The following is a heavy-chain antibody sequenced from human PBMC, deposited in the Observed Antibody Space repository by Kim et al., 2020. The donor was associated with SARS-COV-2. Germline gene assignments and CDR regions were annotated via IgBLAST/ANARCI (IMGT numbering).Heavy chain of an antibody. V-gene: IGHV3-48*02. CDR3: ARRGTYYYDSSGFQNWFEP. CDR1: GFTFSSYS. J-gene: IGHJ5*02. D-gene: IGHD3-22*01. Sequence: GGSLRLSCAASGFTFSSYSMNWVRQAPGKGLEWVSYISSSSSTIYYADSVKGRFTISRDNAKNSLYLQMNSLRDEETAVYYCARRGTYYYDSSGFQNWFEPWGQGTLVTVSS. CDR2: ISSSSSTI.